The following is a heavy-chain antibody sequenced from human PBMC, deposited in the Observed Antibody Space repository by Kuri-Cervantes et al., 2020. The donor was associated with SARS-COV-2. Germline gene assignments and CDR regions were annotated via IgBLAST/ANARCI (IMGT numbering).Heavy chain of an antibody. CDR1: GFTFSSYA. J-gene: IGHJ6*03. V-gene: IGHV3-21*01. D-gene: IGHD6-6*01. Sequence: GESLKISCVASGFTFSSYAMNRVRQAPGKGLEWVSSISNANYIYQLDSLKGRFTISRDVAKNTLYLEMNRLRAEDTAVYYCARVAARLYYYYVDVWGKGTTVTVSS. CDR3: ARVAARLYYYYVDV. CDR2: ISNANYI.